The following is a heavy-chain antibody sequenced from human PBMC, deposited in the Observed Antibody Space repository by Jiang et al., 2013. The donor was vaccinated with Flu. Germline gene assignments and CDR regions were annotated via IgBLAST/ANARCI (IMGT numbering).Heavy chain of an antibody. J-gene: IGHJ5*02. D-gene: IGHD3-16*01. CDR1: GGSFSGYY. CDR3: ASLGLNWFDP. V-gene: IGHV4-34*01. CDR2: INHSGST. Sequence: LLKPSETLSLTCAVYGGSFSGYYWSWIRQPPGKGLEWIGEINHSGSTNYNPSLKSRVTISVDTSKNQFSLKLSSVTAADTAVYYCASLGLNWFDPWGQGTLVTVSS.